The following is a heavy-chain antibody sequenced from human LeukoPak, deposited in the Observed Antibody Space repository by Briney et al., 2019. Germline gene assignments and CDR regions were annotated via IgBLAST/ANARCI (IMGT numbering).Heavy chain of an antibody. D-gene: IGHD4-11*01. Sequence: GGSLRLSCAASGFTFSSYSMSWVRQAPGKGLEWVSYISSSSSTIYYADSVKGRFTISRDNAKNSLYLQMNSLRAEDTAVYYCARATTVTAGYYYYMDVWGKGTTVTVSS. CDR1: GFTFSSYS. CDR2: ISSSSSTI. J-gene: IGHJ6*03. V-gene: IGHV3-48*01. CDR3: ARATTVTAGYYYYMDV.